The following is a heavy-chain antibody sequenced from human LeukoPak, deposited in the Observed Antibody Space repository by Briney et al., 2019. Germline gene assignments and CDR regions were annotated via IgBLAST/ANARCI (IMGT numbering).Heavy chain of an antibody. D-gene: IGHD6-19*01. Sequence: GGSLRLSCAASGFTFSSYGMSWVRQAPGKGLEWVSAISGSGGSTYYADSVKGRFTISRDHSKKTLYLQMNSLRDEDTAVYYCAKEKWREQWLAYFDYWGQGTLVTVSS. V-gene: IGHV3-23*01. CDR3: AKEKWREQWLAYFDY. J-gene: IGHJ4*02. CDR1: GFTFSSYG. CDR2: ISGSGGST.